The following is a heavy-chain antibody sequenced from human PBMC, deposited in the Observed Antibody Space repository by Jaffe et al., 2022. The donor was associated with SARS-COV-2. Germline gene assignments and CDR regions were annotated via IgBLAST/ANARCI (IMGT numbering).Heavy chain of an antibody. D-gene: IGHD4-17*01. CDR1: GFTFGDYV. V-gene: IGHV3-49*05. CDR2: IRSTSYGATT. Sequence: EVQLVESGGGSVKTGQSLTLSCSASGFTFGDYVLSWFRQAPGKGLEWVGLIRSTSYGATTEYAASVKGRFIISRDDSKSIAFLQMDDLRTEDTALYYCTRMVAWTPEYGVDYWGQGTLVTVSS. CDR3: TRMVAWTPEYGVDY. J-gene: IGHJ4*02.